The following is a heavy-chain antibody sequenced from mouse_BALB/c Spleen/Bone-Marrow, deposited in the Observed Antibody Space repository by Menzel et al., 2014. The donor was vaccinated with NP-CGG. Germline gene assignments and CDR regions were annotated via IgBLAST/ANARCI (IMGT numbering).Heavy chain of an antibody. Sequence: LVKTGASVKISCKASGYSFTGYYMHWVKQSQGKSLEWIGYISCYNGATSYNQKFKGKATFTVDTSSSTAYMQFNSLTSEDSAVYCCARGDGYYVGFDYWGQGTTLTVSS. J-gene: IGHJ2*01. CDR2: ISCYNGAT. CDR1: GYSFTGYY. V-gene: IGHV1S34*01. CDR3: ARGDGYYVGFDY. D-gene: IGHD2-3*01.